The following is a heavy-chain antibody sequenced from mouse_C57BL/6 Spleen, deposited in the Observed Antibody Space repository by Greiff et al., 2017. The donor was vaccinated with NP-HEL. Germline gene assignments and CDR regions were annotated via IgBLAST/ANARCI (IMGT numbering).Heavy chain of an antibody. CDR1: GYTFTSYW. Sequence: QVQLKQPGAELVRPGTSVKLSCKASGYTFTSYWMHWVKQRPGQGLEWIGVIDPSDSYTNYNQKFKGKATLTVDTSSSTAYMQLSSLTSEDSAVYYCARSFTTVTFDYWGQGTTLTVSS. V-gene: IGHV1-59*01. CDR2: IDPSDSYT. J-gene: IGHJ2*01. CDR3: ARSFTTVTFDY. D-gene: IGHD1-1*01.